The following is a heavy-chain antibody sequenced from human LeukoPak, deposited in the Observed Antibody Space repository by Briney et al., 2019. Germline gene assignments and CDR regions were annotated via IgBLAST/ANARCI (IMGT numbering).Heavy chain of an antibody. Sequence: GSLRLSCAASGFTFSSYGMSWVRQAPGKGLEWIGEIYHSGSTDYNPSLKSRVTISVDKSKNQFSLKLRSVTAADTAVYYCARGTNHYGPDIWGQGTMVTVSS. CDR1: GFTFSSYGM. CDR3: ARGTNHYGPDI. D-gene: IGHD1-7*01. CDR2: IYHSGST. J-gene: IGHJ3*02. V-gene: IGHV4-4*02.